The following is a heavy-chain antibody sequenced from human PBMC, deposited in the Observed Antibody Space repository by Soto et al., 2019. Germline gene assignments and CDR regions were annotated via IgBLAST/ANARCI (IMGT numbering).Heavy chain of an antibody. CDR1: GGSVSSYF. D-gene: IGHD3-10*01. J-gene: IGHJ3*02. Sequence: PSETLSLTGTVSGGSVSSYFWSWIRQPPGKGLEWIASIYYSGRTNYNPSPKSRVTISVDTSNDQFSLNLSSMTAEHSALFYFASLGSITIVRGVLTAFDILGQVTIVTVSS. V-gene: IGHV4-59*08. CDR2: IYYSGRT. CDR3: ASLGSITIVRGVLTAFDI.